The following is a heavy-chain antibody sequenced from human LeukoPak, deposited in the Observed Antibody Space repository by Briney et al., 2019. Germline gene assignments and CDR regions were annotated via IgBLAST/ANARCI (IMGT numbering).Heavy chain of an antibody. CDR1: GFTFSSYA. CDR2: ISGGGGST. V-gene: IGHV3-23*01. D-gene: IGHD3-10*01. Sequence: GGSLRLSCAASGFTFSSYAMSWVRQAPGKGLEWVSAISGGGGSTYYADSVKGRFTISRDNSKNTLYLQMNSLRAEDTAVYYCAKEGLHYYGSGSYYIGYYFDYWGQGTLVTVSS. J-gene: IGHJ4*02. CDR3: AKEGLHYYGSGSYYIGYYFDY.